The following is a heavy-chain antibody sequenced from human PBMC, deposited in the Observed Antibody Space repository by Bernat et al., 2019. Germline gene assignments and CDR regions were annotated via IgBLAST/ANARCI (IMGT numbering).Heavy chain of an antibody. V-gene: IGHV3-53*01. D-gene: IGHD3-16*02. CDR3: AGDSPSFCCCYRGGWYYGMDV. Sequence: EVQLVESGGGSIQPGGSLRLSCAASGFTVSSNYMSWVRQAPGKGLEWVSGMYSGGSTYYADSVKGRFTISRDNSKNTLYLQMNSLRAEDTAVYYWAGDSPSFCCCYRGGWYYGMDVWGQGTTVTVSS. CDR2: MYSGGST. CDR1: GFTVSSNY. J-gene: IGHJ6*02.